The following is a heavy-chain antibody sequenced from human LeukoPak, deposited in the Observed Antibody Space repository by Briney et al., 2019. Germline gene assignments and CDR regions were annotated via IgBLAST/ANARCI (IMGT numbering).Heavy chain of an antibody. CDR2: IYYSGST. Sequence: SETLSLTCTVSGGSISSSSYYWGWIRQPPGKGLEWIGSIYYSGSTYYNPSLKSRVTISVDTSKNQFSLKLSSVTAADTAVYYCARGPYDYVWGSYRYSSWFDPWGQGTLVTVSS. CDR3: ARGPYDYVWGSYRYSSWFDP. V-gene: IGHV4-39*07. J-gene: IGHJ5*02. CDR1: GGSISSSSYY. D-gene: IGHD3-16*02.